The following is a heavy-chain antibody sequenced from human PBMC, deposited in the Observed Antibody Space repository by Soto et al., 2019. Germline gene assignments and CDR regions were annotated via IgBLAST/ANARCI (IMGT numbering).Heavy chain of an antibody. J-gene: IGHJ4*02. D-gene: IGHD2-15*01. V-gene: IGHV3-30*09. Sequence: PGGSLRLSCVASGFAFSSNSIHWVRQAPGKGLEWLTVISHDGNMKYYADPVRGRFAISRDNSRGALYLELSHLRTDDTAMYYCAGGASARFDYWGQGALVTVSS. CDR3: AGGASARFDY. CDR2: ISHDGNMK. CDR1: GFAFSSNS.